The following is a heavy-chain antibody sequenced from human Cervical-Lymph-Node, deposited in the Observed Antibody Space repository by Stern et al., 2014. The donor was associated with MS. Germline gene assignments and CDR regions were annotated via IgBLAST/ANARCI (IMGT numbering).Heavy chain of an antibody. D-gene: IGHD1-26*01. J-gene: IGHJ6*02. CDR1: GFSLSSDGMC. V-gene: IGHV2-70*01. CDR2: IDWTNDK. Sequence: QVTLKESGPAVVKPTQTLTLTCTFSGFSLSSDGMCVTWIRQPPGKALEWLVLIDWTNDKYYSTSLKTRLTIAKDTPKNQVVLTMTNIDPMDTATYYCARMVGATGYYYDVDVWGQGTTVTVSS. CDR3: ARMVGATGYYYDVDV.